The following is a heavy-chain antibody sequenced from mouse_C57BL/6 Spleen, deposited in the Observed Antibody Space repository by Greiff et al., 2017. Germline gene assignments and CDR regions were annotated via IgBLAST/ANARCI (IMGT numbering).Heavy chain of an antibody. CDR2: ISSGSSTI. V-gene: IGHV5-17*01. CDR1: GFTFSDYG. J-gene: IGHJ2*01. Sequence: DVKLVESGGGLVKPGGSLKLSCAASGFTFSDYGMHWVRQAPEKGLEWVAYISSGSSTIYYADTVKGRFTISRDNAKNTLFLQMTSLRSEDTAMYYCAREGYGRYFDYWGQGTTLTVSS. D-gene: IGHD1-1*01. CDR3: AREGYGRYFDY.